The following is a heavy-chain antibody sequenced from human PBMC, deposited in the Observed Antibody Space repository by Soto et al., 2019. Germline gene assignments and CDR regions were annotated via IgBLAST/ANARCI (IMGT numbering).Heavy chain of an antibody. CDR1: GGPFSGYA. D-gene: IGHD1-26*01. V-gene: IGHV1-69*06. Sequence: SVKVSCKASGGPFSGYATSWVRQAPGQGLEWMGGIIPIFGTANYAQKFQGRVTITADKSTSTAYMALSSLRSEDTAVYYCARGHSGSYLLRGWFDYWGQGTLVTVS. CDR3: ARGHSGSYLLRGWFDY. J-gene: IGHJ4*02. CDR2: IIPIFGTA.